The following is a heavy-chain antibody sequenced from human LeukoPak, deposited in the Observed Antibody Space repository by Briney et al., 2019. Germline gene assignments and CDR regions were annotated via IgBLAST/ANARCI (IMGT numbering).Heavy chain of an antibody. J-gene: IGHJ4*02. D-gene: IGHD3-22*01. CDR3: ARDRHYYDSSGYYSGDY. CDR1: GFIFRNYG. Sequence: KSGGSLRLSCAASGFIFRNYGMNWVRQAPGKGLEWVSSISSRSGFIYYADSLKGRFTISRDNSKNTLYLQMNSLRAEDTAVYYCARDRHYYDSSGYYSGDYWGQGTLVTVSS. V-gene: IGHV3-21*01. CDR2: ISSRSGFI.